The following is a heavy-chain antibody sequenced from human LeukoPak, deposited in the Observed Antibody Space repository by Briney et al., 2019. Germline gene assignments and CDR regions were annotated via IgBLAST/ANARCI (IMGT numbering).Heavy chain of an antibody. CDR1: GGSISSGDYD. CDR3: ARVTTVTTVVFDY. V-gene: IGHV3-23*01. J-gene: IGHJ4*02. CDR2: ISGSGGST. Sequence: PSETLSLTCTVSGGSISSGDYDWGWIRQPPGKGLEWVSAISGSGGSTYYADPVKGRFTISRDNSKNTLYLQMNSLRAEDTAVYYCARVTTVTTVVFDYWGQGTLVTVSS. D-gene: IGHD4-17*01.